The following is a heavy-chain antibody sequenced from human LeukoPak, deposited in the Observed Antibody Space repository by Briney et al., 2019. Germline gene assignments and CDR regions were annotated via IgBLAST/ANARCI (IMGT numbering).Heavy chain of an antibody. CDR2: ISSGSDTI. CDR1: GFTFSIYS. CDR3: ARDMASSGRIDY. Sequence: PGGSLRLSCAASGFTFSIYSVNWVRQAPGKGLEWVSYISSGSDTIYYADSVKGRFTISRGNAKNSLYLQMDSLRDEDTAVYYCARDMASSGRIDYWGQGTLVTVSS. J-gene: IGHJ4*02. D-gene: IGHD6-19*01. V-gene: IGHV3-48*02.